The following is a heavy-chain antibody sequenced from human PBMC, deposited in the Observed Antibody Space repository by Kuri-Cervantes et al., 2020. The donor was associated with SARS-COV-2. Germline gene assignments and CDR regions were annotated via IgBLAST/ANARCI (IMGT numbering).Heavy chain of an antibody. Sequence: GESLKISCAASGFTFSSYWMSWVRQAPGKGLEWVANIKQDGSEKYYVDSVKGRFTISRDNAKNSLYLQMSSLRAEDTAVYYCARDRSFTPDYWGQGTLVTVSS. CDR3: ARDRSFTPDY. J-gene: IGHJ4*02. CDR1: GFTFSSYW. CDR2: IKQDGSEK. V-gene: IGHV3-7*01. D-gene: IGHD3-10*01.